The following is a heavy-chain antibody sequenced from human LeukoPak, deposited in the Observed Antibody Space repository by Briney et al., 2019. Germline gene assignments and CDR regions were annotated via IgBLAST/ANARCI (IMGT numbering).Heavy chain of an antibody. V-gene: IGHV3-21*04. CDR3: ARLAGHYFDY. CDR2: ITSTSSDM. Sequence: PGGSLRLSCADSGFTFRGYSLCWVRQAPGKGLEWVSFITSTSSDMLYADSVKGRFTVSRDNAKTTLYLQMDSLTAEDTAVYFCARLAGHYFDYWGQGSLVTVSS. CDR1: GFTFRGYS. J-gene: IGHJ4*02.